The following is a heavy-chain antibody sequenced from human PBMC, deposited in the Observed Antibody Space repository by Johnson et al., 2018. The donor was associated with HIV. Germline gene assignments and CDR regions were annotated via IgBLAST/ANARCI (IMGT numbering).Heavy chain of an antibody. D-gene: IGHD5/OR15-5a*01. Sequence: VQLVESGGGVVQPGRSLRLSCAASGFTFSSYGMHWVRQAPGKGLEWVAVIWYDGRNKFYADSVQGRFTISRDNSKNTLYLQMNSLRREDTAVYYCARGIIVSPDAFDFWGLGTRVTVSS. J-gene: IGHJ3*01. CDR3: ARGIIVSPDAFDF. V-gene: IGHV3-30*19. CDR2: IWYDGRNK. CDR1: GFTFSSYG.